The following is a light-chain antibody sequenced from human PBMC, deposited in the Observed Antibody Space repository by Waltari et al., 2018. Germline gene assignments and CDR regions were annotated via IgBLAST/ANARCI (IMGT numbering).Light chain of an antibody. Sequence: EFLLTQSPATLSLSPGERATLSCRASQSVSSNLAWYQQKPGQSPRLLIYGASTRATGIPARFSGSGSGTDFTLTISSLQSEDFAVYYCQHSDTFGQGTKLEIK. V-gene: IGKV3-15*01. J-gene: IGKJ2*01. CDR3: QHSDT. CDR1: QSVSSN. CDR2: GAS.